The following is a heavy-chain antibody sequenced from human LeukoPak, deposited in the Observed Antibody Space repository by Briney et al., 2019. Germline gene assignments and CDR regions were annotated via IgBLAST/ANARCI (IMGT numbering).Heavy chain of an antibody. CDR1: GGSISSSSYY. J-gene: IGHJ3*02. D-gene: IGHD3-9*01. CDR2: IYYSGST. CDR3: ASLGDILTGYYTADAFDI. Sequence: SETLSLTCTVSGGSISSSSYYWGWIRQPPGKGLEWIGSIYYSGSTYYNPSLKSRVTISVDTSKNQFSLKLSSVTAADTAVYYCASLGDILTGYYTADAFDIWGQGTMVTVSS. V-gene: IGHV4-39*07.